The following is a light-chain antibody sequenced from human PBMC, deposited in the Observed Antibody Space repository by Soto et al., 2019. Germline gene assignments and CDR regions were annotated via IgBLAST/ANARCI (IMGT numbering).Light chain of an antibody. Sequence: DTQMTQYTSELCASVADRDTITCRASQSISRWLAWYQQKPGKAPQALIYDASSLKSGVPPRFSGNGSGTEFTLTISSLQPDDFATYYCQQSYSTPITFGQGTRLEIK. CDR1: QSISRW. CDR2: DAS. V-gene: IGKV1-5*01. J-gene: IGKJ5*01. CDR3: QQSYSTPIT.